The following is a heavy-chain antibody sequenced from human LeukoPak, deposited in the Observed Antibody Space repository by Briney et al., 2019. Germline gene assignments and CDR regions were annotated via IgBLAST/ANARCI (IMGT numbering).Heavy chain of an antibody. CDR1: GGSFSGYY. D-gene: IGHD2-15*01. CDR3: ARLRCSGGICYWFDY. J-gene: IGHJ4*02. CDR2: INHSGST. V-gene: IGHV4-34*01. Sequence: KPSETLSLTCAVYGGSFSGYYWSWIRQPPGKGLEWIGEINHSGSTNYNPSLKSRVTISVDTSKNQFSLKLSSVTAADTAVYYCARLRCSGGICYWFDYWGQGTLVTVSS.